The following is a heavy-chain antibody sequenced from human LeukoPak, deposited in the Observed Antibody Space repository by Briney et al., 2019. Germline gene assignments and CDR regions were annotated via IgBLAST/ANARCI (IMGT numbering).Heavy chain of an antibody. D-gene: IGHD3-22*01. CDR2: IIPIFGTA. CDR3: ARRDSSGYYDDAFDI. CDR1: GGTFTSYA. J-gene: IGHJ3*02. Sequence: SVKVSCKASGGTFTSYAISWVRQAPGQRLEWMGGIIPIFGTANYAQKFQGRVTITADASTSTAYMELSSLRSEDTAVYYCARRDSSGYYDDAFDIWGQGTMVTVSS. V-gene: IGHV1-69*13.